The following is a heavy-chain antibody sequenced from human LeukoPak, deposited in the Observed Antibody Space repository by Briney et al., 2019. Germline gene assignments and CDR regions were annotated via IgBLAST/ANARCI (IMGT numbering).Heavy chain of an antibody. D-gene: IGHD1-1*01. CDR2: IRYDGSNK. Sequence: GGSLRLSCAASGFTFSSYAMHWVRQAPGKGLEWVAFIRYDGSNKYYADSVKGRFTISRDNSKNTLYLQMNSLRAEDTAVYYCAKLGWNPTDYWGQGTLVTVSS. CDR3: AKLGWNPTDY. CDR1: GFTFSSYA. J-gene: IGHJ4*02. V-gene: IGHV3-30*02.